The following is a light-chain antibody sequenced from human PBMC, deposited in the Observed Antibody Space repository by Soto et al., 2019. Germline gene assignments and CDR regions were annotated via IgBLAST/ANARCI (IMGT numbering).Light chain of an antibody. J-gene: IGKJ1*01. CDR2: GAS. CDR3: QESYTALWGT. CDR1: QSISRS. V-gene: IGKV1-39*01. Sequence: DIQMTQSPSSLSASVGDRVTITCRASQSISRSLNWYQRKLGKVPKVLIYGASSLQSGVPSRFSGSGSGTDFTLTINSLQPEDFATYYCQESYTALWGTFGQGTRVEI.